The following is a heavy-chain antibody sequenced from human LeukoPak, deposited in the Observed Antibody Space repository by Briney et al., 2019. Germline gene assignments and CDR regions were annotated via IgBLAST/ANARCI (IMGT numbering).Heavy chain of an antibody. CDR3: ASKGPGEAPRRRGRFDP. D-gene: IGHD3-10*01. Sequence: PSETLSLTCTVSGGSISSYYCSWIRQPPGKGLEWGGYIYYSGSTNYNPSLKSRVTISVDTSKTQFSLKLSSVTAADTAVYYCASKGPGEAPRRRGRFDPWGQGTLVTVSS. J-gene: IGHJ5*02. CDR2: IYYSGST. CDR1: GGSISSYY. V-gene: IGHV4-59*12.